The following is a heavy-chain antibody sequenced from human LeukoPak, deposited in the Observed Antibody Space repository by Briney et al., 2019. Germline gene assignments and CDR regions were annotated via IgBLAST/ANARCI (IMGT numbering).Heavy chain of an antibody. V-gene: IGHV1-46*01. J-gene: IGHJ3*02. D-gene: IGHD1-26*01. CDR1: GYTFTSYY. CDR3: ARARETNWELLSLDAFDI. Sequence: ASVKVSCKASGYTFTSYYIHWVRQAPGQGLEWMGITNPSGGSTSYAQKFQGRVTMTRDTSTSTVYMELSSLRSEDTAVYYCARARETNWELLSLDAFDIWGQGTMVTVSS. CDR2: TNPSGGST.